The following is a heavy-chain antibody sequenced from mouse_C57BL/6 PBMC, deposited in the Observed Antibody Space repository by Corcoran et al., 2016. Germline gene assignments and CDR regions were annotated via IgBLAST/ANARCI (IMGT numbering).Heavy chain of an antibody. CDR2: INTNNGGT. V-gene: IGHV1-26*01. CDR3: ARGLITTDCDY. D-gene: IGHD1-1*01. J-gene: IGHJ2*01. Sequence: EVQLQQSGPELVKPGASVKISCKASGYTFTDYYMNWVEQSHGKSLEWIGDINTNNGGTSSNQTFKGKATLTVDKSSSTDYMELRSLTSEDYAVYYGARGLITTDCDYWGQGTTHTVSS. CDR1: GYTFTDYY.